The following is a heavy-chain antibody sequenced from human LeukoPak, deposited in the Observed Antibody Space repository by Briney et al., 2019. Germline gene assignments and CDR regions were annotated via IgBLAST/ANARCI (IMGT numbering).Heavy chain of an antibody. CDR1: GYTFTGYY. CDR2: INPNSGGT. J-gene: IGHJ4*02. V-gene: IGHV1-2*02. CDR3: AREGITIFGVTQSPFDY. D-gene: IGHD3-3*01. Sequence: ASVKVSCKASGYTFTGYYMRWVRQAPGQGLEWMGWINPNSGGTNYAQKFQGRVTMTRDTSISTAYMELSRLRSDDTAVYYCAREGITIFGVTQSPFDYWGQGTLVTVSS.